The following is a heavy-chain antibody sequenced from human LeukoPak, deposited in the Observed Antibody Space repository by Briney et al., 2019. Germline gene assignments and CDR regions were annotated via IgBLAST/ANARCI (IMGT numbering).Heavy chain of an antibody. CDR3: AKDQAGYDAWPLGAFDI. D-gene: IGHD3-3*01. Sequence: PGGSLRLSCAASGFTFSSYAMSWVRQAPGKGLEWVSAISGSGGSTYYADSVKGRFTISRDNSKNTLYLQMNSPRAEDTAVYYCAKDQAGYDAWPLGAFDIWGQGTMVTVSS. CDR2: ISGSGGST. J-gene: IGHJ3*02. V-gene: IGHV3-23*01. CDR1: GFTFSSYA.